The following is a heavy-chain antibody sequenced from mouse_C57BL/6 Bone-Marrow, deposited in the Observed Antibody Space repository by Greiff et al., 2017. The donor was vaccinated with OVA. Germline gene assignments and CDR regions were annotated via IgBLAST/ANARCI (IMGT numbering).Heavy chain of an antibody. CDR2: IYPGSGST. J-gene: IGHJ2*01. CDR1: GYTFTSYW. Sequence: VKLQQSGAELVKPGASVKLSCKASGYTFTSYWIPWVKQRPGQGLEWIGDIYPGSGSTNYNEKFKSKATLTVDTSSSTAYMQLSSLTSEDSAVYYCANEYFCDYWGQGTTLTVSS. V-gene: IGHV1-55*01. CDR3: ANEYFCDY.